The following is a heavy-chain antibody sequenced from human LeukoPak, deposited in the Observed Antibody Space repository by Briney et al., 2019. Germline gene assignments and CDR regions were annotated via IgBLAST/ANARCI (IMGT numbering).Heavy chain of an antibody. D-gene: IGHD6-19*01. Sequence: ASVKVSCKASGYTFTSYDINLVRPATGQGLEWMGWMNPNSGNTGYAQKFQGRVTMTRNTSISTAYMELSSLRSEDTAVYYCARSRGIAVAGTGEDYWGQGTLVTVSS. CDR3: ARSRGIAVAGTGEDY. CDR2: MNPNSGNT. CDR1: GYTFTSYD. V-gene: IGHV1-8*01. J-gene: IGHJ4*02.